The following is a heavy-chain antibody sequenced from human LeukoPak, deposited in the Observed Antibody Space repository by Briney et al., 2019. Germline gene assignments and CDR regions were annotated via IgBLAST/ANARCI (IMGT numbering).Heavy chain of an antibody. CDR2: IYHSGST. CDR1: GYSISSGYY. D-gene: IGHD6-6*01. Sequence: SETLSLTCTVSGYSISSGYYWGWIRQPPGKGLEWVGSIYHSGSTYYNPSLESRVTISVDTSKNQFSLKLSSVTAADTAVYYCARENRGIAARQPWYYWGQGTLVTVSS. CDR3: ARENRGIAARQPWYY. V-gene: IGHV4-38-2*02. J-gene: IGHJ4*02.